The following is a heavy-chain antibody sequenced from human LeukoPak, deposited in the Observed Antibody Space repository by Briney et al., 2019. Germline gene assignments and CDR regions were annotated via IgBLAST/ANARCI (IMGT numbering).Heavy chain of an antibody. Sequence: SETLSLTCVVSGGSISSSNWWSWVRQPPEKGLEWIGEISHDGSTNYNPSLKSRVTISVDKSNNHFSLKLTSVTAADTVMYYCARGDNYVFDVWGRGTLVSVSS. J-gene: IGHJ2*01. CDR2: ISHDGST. V-gene: IGHV4-4*02. D-gene: IGHD5-24*01. CDR3: ARGDNYVFDV. CDR1: GGSISSSNW.